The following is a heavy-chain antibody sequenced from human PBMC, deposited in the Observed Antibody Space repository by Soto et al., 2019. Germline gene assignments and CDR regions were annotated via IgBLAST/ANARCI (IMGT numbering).Heavy chain of an antibody. D-gene: IGHD3-22*01. CDR2: ISGSGGST. J-gene: IGHJ3*02. Sequence: GGPLRLCCAASGFTFSSYAMSWVRQAPGKGLEWVSAISGSGGSTYYADSVKGRFTISRDNSKNTLYLQMNSLRAEDTAVYYCAKAWVTMIASDAFDIWGQGTMVTVSS. CDR3: AKAWVTMIASDAFDI. CDR1: GFTFSSYA. V-gene: IGHV3-23*01.